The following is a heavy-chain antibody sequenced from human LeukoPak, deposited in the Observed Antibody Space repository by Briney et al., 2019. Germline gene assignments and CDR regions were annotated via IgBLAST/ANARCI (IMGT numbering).Heavy chain of an antibody. Sequence: SQTLSLTCTVSGGSISSGDYYWSWIRQPPGKGLEWIGYIYYSGSTYYNPSLKSRVTISVDTSKNQFSLKLSSVTAADTAVYYCARVLGYCSSTSCYTVDYWGQGTLVTVSS. CDR2: IYYSGST. CDR1: GGSISSGDYY. V-gene: IGHV4-30-4*08. J-gene: IGHJ4*02. CDR3: ARVLGYCSSTSCYTVDY. D-gene: IGHD2-2*02.